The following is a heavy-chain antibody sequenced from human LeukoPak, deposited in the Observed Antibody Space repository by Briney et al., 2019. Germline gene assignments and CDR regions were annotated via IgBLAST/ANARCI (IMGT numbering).Heavy chain of an antibody. CDR2: IWYDGSNE. J-gene: IGHJ4*02. Sequence: GGSLRLSCAASGFTFSSYAMHWVRQAPGKGLEWVAVIWYDGSNEYYADSVKGRFTISRDNSKNTLYLQMHSLRAEDTAVYYCARVIRGSYGSDYWGQGTLVTVSS. D-gene: IGHD5-18*01. CDR3: ARVIRGSYGSDY. CDR1: GFTFSSYA. V-gene: IGHV3-33*01.